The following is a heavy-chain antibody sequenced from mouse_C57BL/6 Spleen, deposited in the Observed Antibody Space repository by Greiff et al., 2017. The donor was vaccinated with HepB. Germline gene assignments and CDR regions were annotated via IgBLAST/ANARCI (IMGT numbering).Heavy chain of an antibody. CDR3: ARLIPSVFDY. Sequence: QVHVKQSGPELVKPGASVKISCKASGYAFSSSWMNWVKQRPGKGLEWIGRIYPGDGDTNYNGKFKGKATLTADKSSSTAYMQLSSLTSEDSAVYFCARLIPSVFDYWGQGTTLTVSS. D-gene: IGHD3-1*01. V-gene: IGHV1-82*01. J-gene: IGHJ2*01. CDR1: GYAFSSSW. CDR2: IYPGDGDT.